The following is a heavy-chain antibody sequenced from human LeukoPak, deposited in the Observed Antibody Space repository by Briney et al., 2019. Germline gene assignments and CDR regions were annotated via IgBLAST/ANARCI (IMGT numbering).Heavy chain of an antibody. J-gene: IGHJ3*02. D-gene: IGHD3-9*01. Sequence: GASVKVSCKASGYTFTSYDINWVRQATGQGLEWMGWMNPSSVNTDYAQKFQGRVTMTRNTSISTAYMELSSLRSEDTAVYYCARNSNPSFAVDFDPDAFDIWGQGTMVTVSS. CDR1: GYTFTSYD. CDR2: MNPSSVNT. CDR3: ARNSNPSFAVDFDPDAFDI. V-gene: IGHV1-8*01.